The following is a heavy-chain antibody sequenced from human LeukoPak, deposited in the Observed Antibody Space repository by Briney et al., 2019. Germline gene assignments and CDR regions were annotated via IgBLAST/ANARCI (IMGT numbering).Heavy chain of an antibody. D-gene: IGHD3-10*01. V-gene: IGHV1-18*01. Sequence: ASVKVSFKASGYTFTSCGISWVRQAPGQGLEWMGWISAYNGNTNYAQKLQCRVTMTTDTSTSTAYMELRSLRSDDTAVYYCARVYSKLWFGELLYFDYWGQGTLVTVSS. J-gene: IGHJ4*02. CDR2: ISAYNGNT. CDR3: ARVYSKLWFGELLYFDY. CDR1: GYTFTSCG.